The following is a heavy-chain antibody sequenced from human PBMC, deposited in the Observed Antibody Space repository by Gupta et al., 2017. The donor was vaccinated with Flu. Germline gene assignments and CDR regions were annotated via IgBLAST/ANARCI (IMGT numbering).Heavy chain of an antibody. V-gene: IGHV1-8*01. CDR3: ARVPVRYGGNSRLDS. D-gene: IGHD3-16*02. CDR2: IDPNSGNA. Sequence: QATGQGLEWVGWIDPNSGNAGSAQNFQGRVSLSRDTSISTAYMELSDLKSEDTAIYYCARVPVRYGGNSRLDSWGQGTLVTVSA. J-gene: IGHJ4*02.